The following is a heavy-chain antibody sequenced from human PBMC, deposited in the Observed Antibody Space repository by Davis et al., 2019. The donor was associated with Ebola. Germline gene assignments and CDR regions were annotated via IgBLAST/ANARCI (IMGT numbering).Heavy chain of an antibody. CDR3: ARGLYGRRLRF. Sequence: SETLSLTCAVYGGSFSGYYWTWIRQSPGKGLEWIGEVNQSGGASYNPSLTSRVTILLDSSTNHLSLRLTSVTAAATAVYYCARGLYGRRLRFWGQGTLVTVSS. CDR2: VNQSGGA. J-gene: IGHJ4*02. D-gene: IGHD3-10*01. CDR1: GGSFSGYY. V-gene: IGHV4-34*01.